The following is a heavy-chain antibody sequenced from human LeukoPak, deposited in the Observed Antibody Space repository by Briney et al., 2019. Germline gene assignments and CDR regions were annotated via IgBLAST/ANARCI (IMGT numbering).Heavy chain of an antibody. CDR2: IYHGDSDT. Sequence: GESLKISCKGSGYSFTSYWIGWVRQMPGKGLEWMGIIYHGDSDTRYSPSFQGQVTISADKSISTAYLQWSSLKASDTAMYYCARRNCSGGSCYYPWFDPWGQGTLVSVSS. CDR1: GYSFTSYW. V-gene: IGHV5-51*01. J-gene: IGHJ5*02. D-gene: IGHD2-15*01. CDR3: ARRNCSGGSCYYPWFDP.